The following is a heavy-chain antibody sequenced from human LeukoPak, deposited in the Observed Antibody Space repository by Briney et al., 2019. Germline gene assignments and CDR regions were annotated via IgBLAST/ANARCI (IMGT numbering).Heavy chain of an antibody. J-gene: IGHJ4*02. CDR3: AKIPDYYYDSSGYLDY. CDR1: GFTFSSYA. Sequence: GRSLRLSCAASGFTFSSYAMSWVRQAPGKGLEWVSAISGSGGSTYYADSVKGRFTISRDNSKNTLYLQMNSLRAEDTAVYYCAKIPDYYYDSSGYLDYWGQGTLVTVSS. CDR2: ISGSGGST. V-gene: IGHV3-23*01. D-gene: IGHD3-22*01.